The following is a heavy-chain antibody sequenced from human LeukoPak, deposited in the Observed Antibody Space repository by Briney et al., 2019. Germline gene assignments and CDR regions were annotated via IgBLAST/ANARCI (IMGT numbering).Heavy chain of an antibody. V-gene: IGHV1-8*01. CDR3: VRNKVGARYFDS. CDR2: MNPNSGNT. CDR1: GYTFTSYD. D-gene: IGHD1-26*01. J-gene: IGHJ4*02. Sequence: ASVKVSCKASGYTFTSYDINWVRQATGHGLEWMGWMNPNSGNTGYAQKFQGRVTMTRNASISTAYMELSSLRSEDTAVYYCVRNKVGARYFDSWGQGTLVTVSS.